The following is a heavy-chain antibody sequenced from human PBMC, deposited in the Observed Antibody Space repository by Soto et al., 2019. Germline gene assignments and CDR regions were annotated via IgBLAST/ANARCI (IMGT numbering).Heavy chain of an antibody. D-gene: IGHD6-6*01. V-gene: IGHV1-46*03. Sequence: ASVKVSCKASGYTFTSYDINWVRQATGQGLEWMGWMNPSGGSTSYAQKFQGRVTMTRDTSTSTVYMELSSLRSEDTAVYYCARTRSATRYSSSSNCFDYWGQGTLVTVSS. CDR1: GYTFTSYD. J-gene: IGHJ4*02. CDR3: ARTRSATRYSSSSNCFDY. CDR2: MNPSGGST.